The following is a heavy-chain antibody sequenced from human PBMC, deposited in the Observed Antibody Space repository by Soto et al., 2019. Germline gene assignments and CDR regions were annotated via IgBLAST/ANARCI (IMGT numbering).Heavy chain of an antibody. CDR1: GGSISSGGYY. D-gene: IGHD3-10*01. CDR2: IYYSGST. CDR3: ARQFEVGGYYFDY. Sequence: QVQLQESGPGLVKPSQTLSLTCTVSGGSISSGGYYWSWIRQHPGKGLEWIGYIYYSGSTYYNPSRKSRVTISVDTSKNQFSLKLSSVTAADTAVYYCARQFEVGGYYFDYWGQGTLVTVSS. V-gene: IGHV4-31*03. J-gene: IGHJ4*02.